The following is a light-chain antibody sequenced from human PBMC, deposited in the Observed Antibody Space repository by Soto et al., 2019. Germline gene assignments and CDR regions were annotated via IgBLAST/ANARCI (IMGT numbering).Light chain of an antibody. CDR3: QQYNSYLWT. Sequence: IQMTQSPSTLSASVGDRVTITCRASQSISSWLAWYQQKPGKAPKLLIYKASSLESEVPSRFSGSGSGTEFTLTISSLQPDDFATYYCQQYNSYLWTFGQGTKVDIK. CDR2: KAS. J-gene: IGKJ1*01. V-gene: IGKV1-5*03. CDR1: QSISSW.